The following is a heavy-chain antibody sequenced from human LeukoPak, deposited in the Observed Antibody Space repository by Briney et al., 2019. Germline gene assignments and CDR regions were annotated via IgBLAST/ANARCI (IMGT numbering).Heavy chain of an antibody. CDR3: VSSRDSHYYYYGMDV. Sequence: SQTLSLTCTVSGGSISSGSYYWSWIRQPAGKGLEWIGRIYIGGSTNYNPSLKSRVTISVDTSENQFSLRLSSVTAADTAVYYCVSSRDSHYYYYGMDVWGQGTTVTVS. J-gene: IGHJ6*02. V-gene: IGHV4-61*02. CDR1: GGSISSGSYY. D-gene: IGHD3/OR15-3a*01. CDR2: IYIGGST.